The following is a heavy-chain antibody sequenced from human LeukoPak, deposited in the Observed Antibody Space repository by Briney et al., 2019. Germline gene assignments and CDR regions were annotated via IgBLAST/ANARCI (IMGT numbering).Heavy chain of an antibody. V-gene: IGHV4-4*07. CDR3: ARYCSGGSCAPDAFDI. CDR2: IYTTGMT. CDR1: GGSINSYW. D-gene: IGHD2-15*01. Sequence: SETLSLTCSVSGGSINSYWWSWIRQPAGKGLEFIGRIYTTGMTNYNPSLKSRVSMSVDTSKNQFSLELRSVTAADTAVYYCARYCSGGSCAPDAFDIWGQGTMVTVSS. J-gene: IGHJ3*02.